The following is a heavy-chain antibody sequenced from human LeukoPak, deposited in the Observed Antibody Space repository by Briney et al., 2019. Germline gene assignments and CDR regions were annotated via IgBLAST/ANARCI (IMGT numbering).Heavy chain of an antibody. J-gene: IGHJ4*02. V-gene: IGHV4-34*01. CDR3: ARGGGAATFYFDY. CDR1: GGSFSGYF. D-gene: IGHD1-26*01. CDR2: ITHSGST. Sequence: PSETLSLTCAVYGGSFSGYFWSWIRQPPGKGLEWIGEITHSGSTNYNPSLKSRVTISVDTSKNQFSLSLSSVTAADTAVYYCARGGGAATFYFDYWGQGTLVTVSS.